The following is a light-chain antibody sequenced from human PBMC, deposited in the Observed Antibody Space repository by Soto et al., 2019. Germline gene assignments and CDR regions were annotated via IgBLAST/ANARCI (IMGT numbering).Light chain of an antibody. J-gene: IGKJ1*01. CDR1: QSASSSY. V-gene: IGKV3-20*01. CDR2: GAS. Sequence: EIVLTQSPGTLSLSPGERATLSCRASQSASSSYLAWYQQKPGQAPRLLIYGASSRATGIPDRFSGSGFGTDVTLTISSLEPEDFAVYYCQQYSSSPVTFGQGTKVEIK. CDR3: QQYSSSPVT.